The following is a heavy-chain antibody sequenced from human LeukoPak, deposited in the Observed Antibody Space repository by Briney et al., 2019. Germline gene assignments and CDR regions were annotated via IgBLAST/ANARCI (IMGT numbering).Heavy chain of an antibody. V-gene: IGHV4-34*01. CDR1: GGTFSSFY. Sequence: ASETLSLTCAVDGGTFSSFYWSWIRQTPGKGLEWIGDINLTANTNYNPSLTDYNPSLKSRVTISVDSSKNDLSLRVTSVTSAVTDVDYCARVRHDPLEYGYYMDVWGKGTTVTVSS. CDR2: INLTANT. J-gene: IGHJ6*03. CDR3: ARVRHDPLEYGYYMDV. D-gene: IGHD3-3*01.